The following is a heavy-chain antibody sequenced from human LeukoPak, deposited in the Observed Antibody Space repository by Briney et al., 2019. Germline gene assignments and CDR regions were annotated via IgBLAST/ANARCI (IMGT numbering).Heavy chain of an antibody. V-gene: IGHV3-21*01. D-gene: IGHD6-13*01. CDR1: VFTFSSYR. CDR2: ISSKSDYL. Sequence: PGGSLRLSCAASVFTFSSYRMNWVRQAPGQGLEWVSSISSKSDYLYYADSLKGRFTISRDNAKNSLYLQMNSLRAEDTAVYYCARGGGTWFFEYWGPGTLVTVSS. J-gene: IGHJ4*02. CDR3: ARGGGTWFFEY.